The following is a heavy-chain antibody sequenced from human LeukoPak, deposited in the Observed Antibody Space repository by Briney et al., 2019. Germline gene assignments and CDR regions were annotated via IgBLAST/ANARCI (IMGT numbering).Heavy chain of an antibody. V-gene: IGHV3-23*01. Sequence: GGSLRLSCAASGFTFSSYAMSWVRQAPGKGLEWVSAISGTGGSTYYADSVKGRFTISRDNSKNTLYLQMNSLRAEDTAVYYCAKDKVGDHYFDYWGQGTLVTVSS. CDR1: GFTFSSYA. J-gene: IGHJ4*02. CDR3: AKDKVGDHYFDY. D-gene: IGHD1-26*01. CDR2: ISGTGGST.